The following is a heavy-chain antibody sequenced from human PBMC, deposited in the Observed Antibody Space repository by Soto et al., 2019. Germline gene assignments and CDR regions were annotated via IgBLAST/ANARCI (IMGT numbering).Heavy chain of an antibody. D-gene: IGHD3-22*01. J-gene: IGHJ4*02. Sequence: SETLSLTCTVSGGSISSSSYYWGWIRQPPGKGLEWIGSIYYSGSTYYNPSLKSRVTISVDTSKNQFSLKLSSVTAADTAVYYCASRYYYDSSGYWVDYWGQGTLVTVSS. CDR3: ASRYYYDSSGYWVDY. CDR2: IYYSGST. V-gene: IGHV4-39*01. CDR1: GGSISSSSYY.